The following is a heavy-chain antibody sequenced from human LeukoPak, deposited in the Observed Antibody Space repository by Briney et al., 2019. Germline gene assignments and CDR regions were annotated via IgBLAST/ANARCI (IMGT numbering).Heavy chain of an antibody. V-gene: IGHV4-59*01. CDR3: ARGGSHFDY. CDR1: GVSISSYY. J-gene: IGHJ4*02. Sequence: SETLSLTCTVSGVSISSYYWSWIRQPPGKGLVWIGYIYYSGSTNYNPSLKSRVTISVDTSKNQFSLKLSSVTAADTAVYYCARGGSHFDYWGQGTLVTVSS. CDR2: IYYSGST.